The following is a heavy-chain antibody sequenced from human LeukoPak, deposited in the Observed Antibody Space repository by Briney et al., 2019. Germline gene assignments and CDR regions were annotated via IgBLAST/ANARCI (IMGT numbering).Heavy chain of an antibody. CDR1: GYTFTSYG. D-gene: IGHD4-17*01. CDR2: IIPILGIA. CDR3: ARDLDDYGDYHNWFDP. J-gene: IGHJ5*02. V-gene: IGHV1-69*04. Sequence: SVKVSCKASGYTFTSYGISWVRQAPGQGLEWMGRIIPILGIANYAQKFQGRVTITADKSTSTAYMELSSLRSEDTAVYYCARDLDDYGDYHNWFDPWGQGTLVTVSS.